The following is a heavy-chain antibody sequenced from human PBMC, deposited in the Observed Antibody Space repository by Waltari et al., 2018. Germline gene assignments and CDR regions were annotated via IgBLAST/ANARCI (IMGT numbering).Heavy chain of an antibody. D-gene: IGHD3-22*01. V-gene: IGHV3-30-3*01. CDR1: GFTFSRFA. Sequence: QVQLVESGGGVVQPGRSLRLSCAASGFTFSRFALPWAPPAPGNGLEWVAVISYDGSNKYYADSVKGRFTISRDNSKNTLYLQMNSLRAEDTAVYYCARQSYSSGYYLYYWGQGTLVTVSS. CDR2: ISYDGSNK. J-gene: IGHJ4*02. CDR3: ARQSYSSGYYLYY.